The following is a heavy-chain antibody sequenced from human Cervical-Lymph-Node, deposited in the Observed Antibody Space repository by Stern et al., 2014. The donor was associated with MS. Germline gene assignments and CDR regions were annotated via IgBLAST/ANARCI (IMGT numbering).Heavy chain of an antibody. J-gene: IGHJ4*02. D-gene: IGHD3-22*01. CDR3: ARGGEYYDSSGYSLLDY. Sequence: QLQLQESVPGLVKPSQTLSLTCTVSGGSISSGDYYWSWIRQPPGKGLEWIGYIYYSGSTYYNPSLKSRVTISVDTSKNQFSLKLSSVTAADTAVYYCARGGEYYDSSGYSLLDYWGQGTLVTVSS. CDR2: IYYSGST. V-gene: IGHV4-30-4*01. CDR1: GGSISSGDYY.